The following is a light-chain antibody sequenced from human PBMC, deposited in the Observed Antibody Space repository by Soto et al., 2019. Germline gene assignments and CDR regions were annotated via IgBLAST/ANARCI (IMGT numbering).Light chain of an antibody. Sequence: QSVLTQPPSASGTPGQRVTISCSGGISNIGSSTVNWYQQLPGTAPKLLIYINNQRPSGVPDRFSGSKSGTSASLAISGLQSEDEADYYCAAWDDSLNGYVFGTGTKVTVL. CDR3: AAWDDSLNGYV. V-gene: IGLV1-44*01. CDR2: INN. CDR1: ISNIGSST. J-gene: IGLJ1*01.